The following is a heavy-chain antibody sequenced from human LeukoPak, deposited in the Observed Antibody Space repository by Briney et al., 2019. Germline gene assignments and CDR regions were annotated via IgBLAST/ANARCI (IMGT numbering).Heavy chain of an antibody. V-gene: IGHV4-59*01. CDR1: GGSISSYY. Sequence: PSETLSLTCAVYGGSISSYYLSWMRQLPGKGLEWIGYFYHSGGTNYNPSLQGRVTMSIDTSKNQFSLKLTSVTAADTAVYYCARSLSSSRFSLWKYWGQGTLVTVSS. J-gene: IGHJ4*02. D-gene: IGHD6-13*01. CDR3: ARSLSSSRFSLWKY. CDR2: FYHSGGT.